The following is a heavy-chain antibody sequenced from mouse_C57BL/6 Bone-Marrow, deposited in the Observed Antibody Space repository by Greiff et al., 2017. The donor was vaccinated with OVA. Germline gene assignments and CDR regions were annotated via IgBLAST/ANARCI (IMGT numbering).Heavy chain of an antibody. D-gene: IGHD2-1*01. CDR2: ISSGGSYT. V-gene: IGHV5-6*01. J-gene: IGHJ3*01. CDR3: ARQRIYYGNYGWFAY. Sequence: EVQLQESGGDLVKPGGSLKLSCAASGFTFSSYGMSWVRQTPDKRLEWVATISSGGSYTYSPDSVKGRFTISRDNAKNTLYLQMSSLKSEDTAMYYCARQRIYYGNYGWFAYWGQGTLVTVSA. CDR1: GFTFSSYG.